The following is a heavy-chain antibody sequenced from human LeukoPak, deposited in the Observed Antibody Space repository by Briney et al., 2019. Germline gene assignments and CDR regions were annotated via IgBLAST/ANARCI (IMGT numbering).Heavy chain of an antibody. D-gene: IGHD3-9*01. V-gene: IGHV3-30*14. J-gene: IGHJ4*02. CDR3: AGYDISGDYFDY. Sequence: GGSLRLSCAASGFTFSSYAMHWVRQAPGKGLEWVAVISYDGSNKYYADSVKGRFTISRDNSKNTLYLQMNSLRAEDTAVYYCAGYDISGDYFDYWGQGTLVTVSS. CDR2: ISYDGSNK. CDR1: GFTFSSYA.